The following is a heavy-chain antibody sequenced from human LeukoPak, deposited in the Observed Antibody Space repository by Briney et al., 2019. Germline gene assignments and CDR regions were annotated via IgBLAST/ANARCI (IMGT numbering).Heavy chain of an antibody. J-gene: IGHJ4*02. V-gene: IGHV4-59*01. CDR3: ARDLRGYSYGSDYFDY. CDR1: GGSISSYY. CDR2: IYYSGST. D-gene: IGHD5-18*01. Sequence: SETLSLTCTVSGGSISSYYWSWIRQPPGKGLEWIGYIYYSGSTNYNPSLKSRVTISVDTSKNQFSLKLSSVTAADTAVYYCARDLRGYSYGSDYFDYWGQGTLVTVSS.